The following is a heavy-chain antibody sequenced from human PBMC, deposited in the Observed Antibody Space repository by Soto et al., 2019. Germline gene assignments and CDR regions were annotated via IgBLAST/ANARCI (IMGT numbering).Heavy chain of an antibody. Sequence: PSETLSLTCTVSGASISSVGYYWTWIRQHPGKGLEGIGYFYYGGNNKFNPSLMSRVAMSVDRSKNQFSLELKSVTVADTAVYFCARDRSGTRYFYHXWGQGTLVTVSX. V-gene: IGHV4-31*03. CDR1: GASISSVGYY. D-gene: IGHD1-26*01. J-gene: IGHJ5*02. CDR2: FYYGGNN. CDR3: ARDRSGTRYFYHX.